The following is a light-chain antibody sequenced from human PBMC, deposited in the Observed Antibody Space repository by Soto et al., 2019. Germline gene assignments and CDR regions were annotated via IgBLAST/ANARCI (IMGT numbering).Light chain of an antibody. CDR2: EVS. CDR1: SSDVGGYNY. J-gene: IGLJ2*01. CDR3: SSYAGRNTCV. V-gene: IGLV2-8*01. Sequence: QSALTQPPSASGSPGQSVTISCTGTSSDVGGYNYVSWYQQHPGKAPKLMIYEVSKRPSGVPDRFSGSKSGNTASLTVSGLQAEDEADYYCSSYAGRNTCVFGGGNKLTVL.